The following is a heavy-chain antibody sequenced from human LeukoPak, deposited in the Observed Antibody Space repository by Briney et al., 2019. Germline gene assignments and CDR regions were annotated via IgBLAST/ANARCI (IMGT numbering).Heavy chain of an antibody. Sequence: SVKVSCKASGGTFSSYAISWVRQAPGQGLEWMGGIIPIFGTANYAQKFQGRVTITADKSTSTAYMELSSLRSEDTAVYYCARDERILTGYYTDYYYYMDVWGKGTTVTVSS. J-gene: IGHJ6*03. CDR2: IIPIFGTA. CDR3: ARDERILTGYYTDYYYYMDV. CDR1: GGTFSSYA. D-gene: IGHD3-9*01. V-gene: IGHV1-69*06.